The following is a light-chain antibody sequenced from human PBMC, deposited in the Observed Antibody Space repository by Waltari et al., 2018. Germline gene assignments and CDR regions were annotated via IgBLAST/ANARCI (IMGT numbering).Light chain of an antibody. J-gene: IGLJ2*01. CDR3: SSYTNTNTIG. CDR2: DVS. V-gene: IGLV2-14*03. CDR1: SNDVGVYNY. Sequence: QSALTQPASVSGSPGQSITISCTGTSNDVGVYNYVSWYQHLPGKAPKLIIYDVSRWPSGVSYRFSVSKSGNTASLTISGLQAEDEGDYYCSSYTNTNTIGFGGGTKVTVL.